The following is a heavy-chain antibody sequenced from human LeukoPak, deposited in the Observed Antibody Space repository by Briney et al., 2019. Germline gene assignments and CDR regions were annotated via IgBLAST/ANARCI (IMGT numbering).Heavy chain of an antibody. V-gene: IGHV1-8*01. J-gene: IGHJ4*02. Sequence: GASVKVSSKASGYTFTSYDINWVRQATGQGLEWMGWMNPNSGNTGYAQKFQGRVTMTRNTPISTAYMELSSLRSEDTAVYYCARAPSITGTTPPGYWGQGTLVTVSS. CDR1: GYTFTSYD. CDR3: ARAPSITGTTPPGY. CDR2: MNPNSGNT. D-gene: IGHD1-7*01.